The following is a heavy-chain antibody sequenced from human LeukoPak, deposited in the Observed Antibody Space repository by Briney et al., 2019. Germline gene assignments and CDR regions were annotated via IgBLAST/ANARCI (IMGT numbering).Heavy chain of an antibody. J-gene: IGHJ4*02. Sequence: RLPETLSLTCTVSGGSMSTYYWTWIRQPPGKGLEWIGFIYYTGSTNYNPSLKSRVTISVDTSKNQFSLKLSSVTAADTAVYYCAGMRITTPTVRTLDYWGQGALVTVSS. V-gene: IGHV4-59*01. CDR2: IYYTGST. CDR3: AGMRITTPTVRTLDY. CDR1: GGSMSTYY. D-gene: IGHD1-14*01.